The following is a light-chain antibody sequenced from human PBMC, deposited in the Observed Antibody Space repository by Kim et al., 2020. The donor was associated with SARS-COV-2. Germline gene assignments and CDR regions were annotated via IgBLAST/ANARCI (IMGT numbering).Light chain of an antibody. Sequence: SVSPEERATLSCRASQSVDRNLAWYQQKYGQAPRLLIYGASTRATGIPARFSGSGSGTEFTLTISSLQSEDFAVYYCHQYNYWPTFGQGTRLEIK. J-gene: IGKJ5*01. CDR1: QSVDRN. CDR2: GAS. CDR3: HQYNYWPT. V-gene: IGKV3-15*01.